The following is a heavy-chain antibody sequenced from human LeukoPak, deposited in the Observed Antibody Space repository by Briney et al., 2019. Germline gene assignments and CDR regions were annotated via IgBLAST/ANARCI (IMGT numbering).Heavy chain of an antibody. CDR2: ISTSSNYI. J-gene: IGHJ3*02. V-gene: IGHV3-21*01. D-gene: IGHD6-19*01. CDR3: ARGDDSSGWRGAAFDI. Sequence: PGGSLRLSCAASGFTFRSYAMSWVRQAPGKGLEWVSSISTSSNYIYYADSVKGRFTISRDNAKNSLYLQMNSLRAEDTALYYCARGDDSSGWRGAAFDIWGQGTMVTVSS. CDR1: GFTFRSYA.